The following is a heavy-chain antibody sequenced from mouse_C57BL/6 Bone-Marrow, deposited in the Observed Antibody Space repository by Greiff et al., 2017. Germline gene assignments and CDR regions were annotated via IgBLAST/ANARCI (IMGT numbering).Heavy chain of an antibody. Sequence: QVHVKQPGAELVKPGASVKLSCKASGYTFTSYWMQWVKQRPGQGLEWIGEIDPSDSYTNYNQKFKGKATLTVDTSSSTAYIQLSSLTSEDSAVYYCASWDWFAYWGQGTLVTVSA. CDR1: GYTFTSYW. J-gene: IGHJ3*01. D-gene: IGHD4-1*01. CDR3: ASWDWFAY. V-gene: IGHV1-50*01. CDR2: IDPSDSYT.